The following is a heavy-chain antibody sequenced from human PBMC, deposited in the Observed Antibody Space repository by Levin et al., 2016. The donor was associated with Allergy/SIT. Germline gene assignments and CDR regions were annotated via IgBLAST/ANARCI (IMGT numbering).Heavy chain of an antibody. CDR2: IDWDDDK. Sequence: WIRQPPGKALEWLARIDWDDDKYYSTSLKTRLTISKDTSKNQVVLTMTNMDPVDTATYYCARIRSYYYYGMGRLGPRDHGHRLL. J-gene: IGHJ6*02. CDR3: ARIRSYYYYGMGR. D-gene: IGHD3-10*01. V-gene: IGHV2-70*11.